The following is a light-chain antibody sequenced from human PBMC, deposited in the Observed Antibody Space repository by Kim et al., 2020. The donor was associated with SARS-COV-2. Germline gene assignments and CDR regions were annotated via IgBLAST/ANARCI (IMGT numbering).Light chain of an antibody. V-gene: IGKV1-27*01. CDR2: AAS. J-gene: IGKJ1*01. CDR3: QKYDGAPWT. Sequence: ASVGDRVPITCRASQGISNYLAWYQQKTGKVPILLSYAASALQYGGPSRCSGSGSGTDFALTISSLQPEDVATYYCQKYDGAPWTFGEGTKMDIK. CDR1: QGISNY.